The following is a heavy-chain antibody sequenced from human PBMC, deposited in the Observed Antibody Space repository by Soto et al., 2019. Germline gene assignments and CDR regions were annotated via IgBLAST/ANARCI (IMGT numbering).Heavy chain of an antibody. CDR2: IYYSGST. CDR1: GGYISSRSYY. D-gene: IGHD5-12*01. Sequence: EPKSHPSTVSGGYISSRSYYRGMNRQPPGKGLEWIGSIYYSGSTYYNPSLKSRVTISVDTSKNQFSLKLSSVTAADTAVYYCARPDGYNYSDWDYYGMDVWGHGTTVTVSS. V-gene: IGHV4-39*01. CDR3: ARPDGYNYSDWDYYGMDV. J-gene: IGHJ6*02.